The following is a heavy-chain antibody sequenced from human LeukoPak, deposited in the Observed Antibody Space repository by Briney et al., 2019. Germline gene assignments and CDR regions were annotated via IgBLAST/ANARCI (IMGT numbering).Heavy chain of an antibody. CDR1: GGSISSYY. CDR3: ARGSYSGYYYYGY. D-gene: IGHD3-22*01. J-gene: IGHJ4*02. CDR2: IYYSGST. Sequence: SSETLSLTCTVSGGSISSYYWSWIRQPPGKGLEWIGYIYYSGSTNYNPSLKSRVTISVDTSENQFSLKLSSVTAADTAVYYCARGSYSGYYYYGYWGQGTLVTVSS. V-gene: IGHV4-59*01.